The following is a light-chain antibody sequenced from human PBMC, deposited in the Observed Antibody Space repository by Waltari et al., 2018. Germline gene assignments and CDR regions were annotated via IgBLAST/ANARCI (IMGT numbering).Light chain of an antibody. CDR2: RNN. J-gene: IGLJ3*02. V-gene: IGLV1-47*01. CDR1: RSNLGNNY. Sequence: QSVLTQPPSASGTPGQRVTISCSGSRSNLGNNYVYCYQQLPGTAPKLLIYRNNQRPSGVPDRFSGSKSGTSASLAISGLRSEDEADYYCAAWDDSLSGRVFGGGTKVTVL. CDR3: AAWDDSLSGRV.